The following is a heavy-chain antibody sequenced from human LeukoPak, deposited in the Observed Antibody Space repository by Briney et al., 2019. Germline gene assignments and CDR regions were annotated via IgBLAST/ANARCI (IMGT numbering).Heavy chain of an antibody. CDR1: GGSISSYY. CDR2: IYDSGST. J-gene: IGHJ5*02. CDR3: ARHYGP. Sequence: SETLSLTCTVSGGSISSYYWSWIRQPPGKGLEWIGSIYDSGSTYYNPSLKSRVTISVDTSKNQFSLKLNSVTAADTAVYYCARHYGPWGQGTLVTVSS. D-gene: IGHD3-10*01. V-gene: IGHV4-39*01.